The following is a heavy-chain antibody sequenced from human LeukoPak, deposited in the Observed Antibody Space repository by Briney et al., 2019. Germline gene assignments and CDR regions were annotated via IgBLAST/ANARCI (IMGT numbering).Heavy chain of an antibody. CDR1: GGSISSYY. CDR2: IYDSGST. J-gene: IGHJ5*02. CDR3: ARHYGP. Sequence: SETLSLTCTVSGGSISSYYWSWIRQPPGKGLEWIGSIYDSGSTYYNPSLKSRVTISVDTSKNQFSLKLNSVTAADTAVYYCARHYGPWGQGTLVTVSS. D-gene: IGHD3-10*01. V-gene: IGHV4-39*01.